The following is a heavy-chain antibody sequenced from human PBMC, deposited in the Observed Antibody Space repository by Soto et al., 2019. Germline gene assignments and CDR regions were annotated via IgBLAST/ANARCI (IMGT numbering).Heavy chain of an antibody. CDR1: GYSMSSGYY. CDR2: IYHSGST. V-gene: IGHV4-38-2*01. CDR3: ARGGVVILFDY. J-gene: IGHJ4*02. Sequence: XETLSLTCAVAGYSMSSGYYWGWIRQPPVKGLEWIGSIYHSGSTYYNPSLKSRVTISVDTSKNQFSLKLSSVTAADTAVYYCARGGVVILFDYWGQGTLVTVSS. D-gene: IGHD3-3*01.